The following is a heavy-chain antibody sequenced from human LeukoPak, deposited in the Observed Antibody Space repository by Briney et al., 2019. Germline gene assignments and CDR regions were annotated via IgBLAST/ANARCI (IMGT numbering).Heavy chain of an antibody. J-gene: IGHJ5*02. V-gene: IGHV1-69*06. Sequence: ASVKVSCKASGGTFSSYGISWVRQAPGQGLEWMGGIIPFFGRADYAQKFQGRVTITADKSTSTAYMDLTSLKSEDTAVYYCARDNNDYVWGSYRYGFDPWGQGTLVTVSS. D-gene: IGHD3-16*02. CDR2: IIPFFGRA. CDR1: GGTFSSYG. CDR3: ARDNNDYVWGSYRYGFDP.